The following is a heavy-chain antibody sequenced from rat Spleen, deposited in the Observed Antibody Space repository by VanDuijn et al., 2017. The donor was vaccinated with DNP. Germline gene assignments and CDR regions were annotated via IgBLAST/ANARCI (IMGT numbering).Heavy chain of an antibody. J-gene: IGHJ2*01. CDR3: ASLILRDSGYDFDY. CDR2: ISYEGSST. D-gene: IGHD4-1*01. Sequence: EVQLVESGGGSVQPGRSLKLSCAASGFTFSDYNMAWVRQAPKKGLEWVATISYEGSSTYYRDSVKGRFTISRDNAKSTLYLQMDSLRSEDTATYFCASLILRDSGYDFDYWGQGVMVTVSS. CDR1: GFTFSDYN. V-gene: IGHV5-7*01.